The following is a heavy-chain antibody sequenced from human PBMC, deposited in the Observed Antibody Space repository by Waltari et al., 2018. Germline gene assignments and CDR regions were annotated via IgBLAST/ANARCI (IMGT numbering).Heavy chain of an antibody. CDR2: FDAEDGET. V-gene: IGHV1-24*01. J-gene: IGHJ3*02. D-gene: IGHD1-26*01. CDR1: GYTLTELS. Sequence: QVQLVQSGAEVKKPGASVKVSCKVSGYTLTELSMHWVRQAPGKGLEWMGGFDAEDGETMYTKKFQGRVTMTENTSTNTADMELSSLRSEDTAVYYCATVLKEQGVGATTGIAFDIWGQGTMVTVSS. CDR3: ATVLKEQGVGATTGIAFDI.